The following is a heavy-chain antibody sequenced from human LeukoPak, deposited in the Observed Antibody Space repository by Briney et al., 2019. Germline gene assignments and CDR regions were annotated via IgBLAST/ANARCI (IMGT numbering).Heavy chain of an antibody. CDR3: AKDLWVWYRDPPYGMDV. CDR2: ISYDGSNK. J-gene: IGHJ6*02. CDR1: GFTFSSYG. Sequence: GGSLRLSCAASGFTFSSYGMHWVRQAPGKGLEWVAVISYDGSNKYYADSVKGRFTISRDNSKNTLYLQMNSLRAEDTAVYYCAKDLWVWYRDPPYGMDVWGQGTTVTVSS. V-gene: IGHV3-30*18. D-gene: IGHD1-1*01.